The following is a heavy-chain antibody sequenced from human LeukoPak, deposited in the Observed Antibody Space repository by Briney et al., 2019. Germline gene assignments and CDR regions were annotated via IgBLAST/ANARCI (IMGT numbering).Heavy chain of an antibody. J-gene: IGHJ4*02. V-gene: IGHV3-23*01. D-gene: IGHD3-22*01. CDR1: GFTFSSYA. Sequence: GGSLRLSCAASGFTFSSYAMSWVRQAPGKGLEWVSAISGSGGSTYYADSVKGRFTISRDNSKNTLYLQMNSLRAEDTAVYYCAKDSFGVVVITTLDYWGQGTLVTVSS. CDR2: ISGSGGST. CDR3: AKDSFGVVVITTLDY.